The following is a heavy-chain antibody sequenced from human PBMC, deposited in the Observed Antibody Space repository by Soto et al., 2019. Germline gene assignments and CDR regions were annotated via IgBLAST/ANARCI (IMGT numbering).Heavy chain of an antibody. D-gene: IGHD5-18*01. J-gene: IGHJ5*02. CDR3: ARIPVDTSMIYWLDP. CDR1: GGSVSSGDYY. Sequence: SETLSLTCTVSGGSVSSGDYYWSWIRQPPGKELEWIGYIYYSGNTNYNPSLKSRVIISVDTSKNLFSLKLTSVTAADTAVYYCARIPVDTSMIYWLDPWGQGTLVTVS. CDR2: IYYSGNT. V-gene: IGHV4-61*08.